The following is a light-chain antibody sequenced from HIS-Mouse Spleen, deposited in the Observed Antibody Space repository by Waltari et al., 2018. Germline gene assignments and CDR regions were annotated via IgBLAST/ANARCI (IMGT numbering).Light chain of an antibody. CDR2: RNN. CDR1: SSNIGSNY. J-gene: IGLJ3*02. Sequence: QSVLTQPPSASGTPGQRVTISCSGSSSNIGSNYVYWYQQLPGTAPKLLIYRNNPRPSGVPERFSGSKSGTSASLAISGLRSEDEADYYCAAWDDSLSGTVFGGGTKLTVL. V-gene: IGLV1-47*01. CDR3: AAWDDSLSGTV.